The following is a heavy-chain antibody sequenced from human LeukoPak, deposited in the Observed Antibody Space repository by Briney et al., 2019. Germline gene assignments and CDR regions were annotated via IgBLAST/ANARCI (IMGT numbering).Heavy chain of an antibody. D-gene: IGHD2-2*01. Sequence: GGSLRLSCAASGFTFSRYWMSWVRQAPGKGLEWVANIKQDGSEKYCVDSVKGRFTISRDNAKNSMYLQMNSLRVEDTAVYYCAREGYCSSTSCYDYYYYMDVWGKGTTVTVSS. CDR2: IKQDGSEK. V-gene: IGHV3-7*01. CDR3: AREGYCSSTSCYDYYYYMDV. J-gene: IGHJ6*03. CDR1: GFTFSRYW.